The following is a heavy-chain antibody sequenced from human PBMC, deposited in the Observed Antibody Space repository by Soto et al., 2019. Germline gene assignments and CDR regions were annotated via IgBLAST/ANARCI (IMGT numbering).Heavy chain of an antibody. CDR3: AHRRGSGGSYYGVSNYFDY. CDR1: GFSLSTSGVG. D-gene: IGHD1-26*01. J-gene: IGHJ4*02. CDR2: IYWNDDK. V-gene: IGHV2-5*01. Sequence: SGPTLVNPTQIFTMTCTFSGFSLSTSGVGVGWIHQPPGKALEWLALIYWNDDKRYSPSLKSRLTITKDTSKNQVVLTMTNMDPVDTATYYCAHRRGSGGSYYGVSNYFDYCGQGTRGTVSS.